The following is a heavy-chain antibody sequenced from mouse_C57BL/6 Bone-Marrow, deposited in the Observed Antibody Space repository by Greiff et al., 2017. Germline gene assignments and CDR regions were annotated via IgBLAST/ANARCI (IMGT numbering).Heavy chain of an antibody. CDR1: GFNIKDYY. CDR2: IDPEDGET. CDR3: AFYDYYYFDY. Sequence: VQLQQSGAELVKPGASVKLSCTASGFNIKDYYMHWVKQRTEQGLEWIGRIDPEDGETKYAPKFPGKATIKADTSSNTAYLPLSSLPSEDTAVYYCAFYDYYYFDYWGQGTTLTVSS. V-gene: IGHV14-2*01. D-gene: IGHD2-4*01. J-gene: IGHJ2*01.